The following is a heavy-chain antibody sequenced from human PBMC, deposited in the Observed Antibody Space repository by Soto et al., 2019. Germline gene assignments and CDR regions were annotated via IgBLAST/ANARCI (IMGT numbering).Heavy chain of an antibody. V-gene: IGHV4-59*08. Sequence: SETLSLTCTVSGVAINNDYWSWIRQPPGKGLEWIGYIYYSGSANYNSSLKSRVTISIDTSKNQFSLNLNSVTAADTAVYYCARRPYYYYYGMDVWGQGTTVTVSS. CDR1: GVAINNDY. CDR3: ARRPYYYYYGMDV. CDR2: IYYSGSA. J-gene: IGHJ6*02.